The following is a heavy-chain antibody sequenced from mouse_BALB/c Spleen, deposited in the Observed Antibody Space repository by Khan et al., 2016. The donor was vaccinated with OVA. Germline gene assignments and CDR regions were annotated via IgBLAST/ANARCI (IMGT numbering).Heavy chain of an antibody. D-gene: IGHD1-1*01. CDR2: INPSSGYN. CDR3: TSGGYGSFGY. V-gene: IGHV1-4*01. J-gene: IGHJ3*01. CDR1: GYIFTSYM. Sequence: QVQLQQPGAELARPGASVKMSCKASGYIFTSYMIHWVKQRPGQGLEWIGDINPSSGYNNYNQKFKDKATLTADKYSSTAYMQLSSLTSEDSGVYYCTSGGYGSFGYWGQGTQVTVSA.